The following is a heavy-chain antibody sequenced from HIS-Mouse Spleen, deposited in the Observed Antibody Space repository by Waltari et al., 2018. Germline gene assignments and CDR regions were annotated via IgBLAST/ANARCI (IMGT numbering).Heavy chain of an antibody. D-gene: IGHD2-8*01. CDR2: IWYDGSNK. V-gene: IGHV3-33*06. CDR1: GFTFSSYG. Sequence: QVQLVESGGGVVQPGRSLRLSCAASGFTFSSYGMHWVRQAPGKGLEWVAVIWYDGSNKYYADSVKGRFTISRDHSKNTLYLQMNSLRAEDTAVYYCAKGGLMVYAIGDYWGQGTLVTVSS. J-gene: IGHJ4*02. CDR3: AKGGLMVYAIGDY.